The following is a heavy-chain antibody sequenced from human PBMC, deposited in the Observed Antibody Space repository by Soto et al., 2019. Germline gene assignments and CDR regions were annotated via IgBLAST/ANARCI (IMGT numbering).Heavy chain of an antibody. V-gene: IGHV4-59*12. CDR1: GGSISSYY. CDR3: ARDKITGLFDY. Sequence: PSETLSLTCTVSGGSISSYYWTWIRKPPGKGLEWIGYIFYSGSTNYSPSLKSRVTISVDTSKNQCSLKLTSVTAADTAVYYCARDKITGLFDYWGQGTLVTVAS. J-gene: IGHJ4*02. CDR2: IFYSGST. D-gene: IGHD2-8*02.